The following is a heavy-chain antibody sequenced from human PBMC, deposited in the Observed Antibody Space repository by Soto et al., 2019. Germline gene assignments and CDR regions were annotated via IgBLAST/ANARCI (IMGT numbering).Heavy chain of an antibody. V-gene: IGHV4-31*01. J-gene: IGHJ4*02. CDR1: GGSISSGGYY. D-gene: IGHD5-18*01. CDR2: IYYSGST. CDR3: AGGRYSYGLRRFDY. Sequence: QVQLQESGPGLVKPSQTLSLTCTVSGGSISSGGYYWSWIRQHPGKGLEWIGYIYYSGSTYYNPSLKSQVTISVDTSKIQFALKLSSVTAADTAVYYCAGGRYSYGLRRFDYWGQGTLVTVSS.